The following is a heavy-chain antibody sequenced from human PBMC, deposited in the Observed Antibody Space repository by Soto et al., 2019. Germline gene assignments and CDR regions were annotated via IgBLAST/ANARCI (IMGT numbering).Heavy chain of an antibody. CDR3: ARDDRFLEWLDVDYYYYGMDV. CDR1: GFTFSSYG. D-gene: IGHD3-3*01. J-gene: IGHJ6*02. CDR2: IWYDGSNK. V-gene: IGHV3-33*01. Sequence: PGGPLRLSCAASGFTFSSYGMHWVRQAPGKGLEWVAVIWYDGSNKYYADSVKGRFTISRDNSKNTLYLQMNSLRAEDTAVYYCARDDRFLEWLDVDYYYYGMDVWGQGTTVTVSS.